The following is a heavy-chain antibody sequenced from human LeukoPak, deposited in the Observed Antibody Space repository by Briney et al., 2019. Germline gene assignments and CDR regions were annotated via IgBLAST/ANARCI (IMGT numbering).Heavy chain of an antibody. J-gene: IGHJ5*01. CDR3: AKDLTVGITILRGVRRDFNWFDS. Sequence: GGSLRLSCAASGFTFSSYGIHWVRQAPGKGLEWVAFIRFDGSNKYYSDSVKGRFTISRDNSKTTLYLQMNSLRAEDTAVYYCAKDLTVGITILRGVRRDFNWFDSWGQGTLVTVSS. CDR1: GFTFSSYG. D-gene: IGHD3-10*01. CDR2: IRFDGSNK. V-gene: IGHV3-30*02.